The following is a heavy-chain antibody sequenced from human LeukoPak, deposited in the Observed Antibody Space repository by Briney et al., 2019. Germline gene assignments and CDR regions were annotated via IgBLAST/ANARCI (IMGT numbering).Heavy chain of an antibody. CDR3: ARDKSRTYGSADAFDI. D-gene: IGHD3-10*01. CDR2: VYHSGTT. Sequence: SETLSLTCTVSNYSISKTYHWGWIRQPPGKGLEWIGTVYHSGTTYYSPSLKSRVTMSVDTSKNQFSLKLSSVTAADTAVYYCARDKSRTYGSADAFDIWGQGTMVTVSS. J-gene: IGHJ3*02. V-gene: IGHV4-38-2*02. CDR1: NYSISKTYH.